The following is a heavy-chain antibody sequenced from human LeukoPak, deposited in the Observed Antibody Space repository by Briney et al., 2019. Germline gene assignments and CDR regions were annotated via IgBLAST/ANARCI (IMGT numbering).Heavy chain of an antibody. V-gene: IGHV4-61*02. Sequence: PSQTLSLTCTVSGGSISSGSYYWSWIRQPAGKGLEWIGRIYTSGSTNYNPSLKSRVTISVDTSKNHFSLKLSSVTAADTAVYYCAREIDYGGNSDYWGQGTLVTVSS. CDR1: GGSISSGSYY. CDR2: IYTSGST. J-gene: IGHJ4*02. CDR3: AREIDYGGNSDY. D-gene: IGHD4-23*01.